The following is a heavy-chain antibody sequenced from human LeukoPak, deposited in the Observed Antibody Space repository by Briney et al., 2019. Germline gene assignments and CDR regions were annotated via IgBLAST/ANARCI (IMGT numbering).Heavy chain of an antibody. V-gene: IGHV4-59*01. CDR3: ARGRRGWFGAYAFDI. J-gene: IGHJ3*02. CDR2: IFYSGST. D-gene: IGHD3-10*01. CDR1: GGSISSYY. Sequence: SETLSLTCTVSGGSISSYYWSWIRQPPGKGLEWIGYIFYSGSTNYNPSLKSRVTISVDTSKNQFSLKLSSVTAADTAVYYCARGRRGWFGAYAFDIWGQGTMVTVSS.